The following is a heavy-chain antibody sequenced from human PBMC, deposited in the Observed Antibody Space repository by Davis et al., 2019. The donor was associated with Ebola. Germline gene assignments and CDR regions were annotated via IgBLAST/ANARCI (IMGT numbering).Heavy chain of an antibody. CDR2: IRYDGSNK. Sequence: PGGSLRLSCAASGFTFSSYGMHWVRQAPGKGLEWVAFIRYDGSNKYYADSVKGRFTISRDNSKNTLYLQMNSLGAEDTAVYYCAKSVGATPRIDYWGQGTLVTVSS. D-gene: IGHD1-26*01. CDR1: GFTFSSYG. J-gene: IGHJ4*02. V-gene: IGHV3-30*02. CDR3: AKSVGATPRIDY.